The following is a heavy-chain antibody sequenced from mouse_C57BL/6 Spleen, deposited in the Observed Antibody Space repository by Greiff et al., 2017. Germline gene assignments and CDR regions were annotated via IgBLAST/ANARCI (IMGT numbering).Heavy chain of an antibody. CDR1: GYTFTDYY. Sequence: VQLKESGPVLVKPGASVKMSCKASGYTFTDYYMNWVKQSHGKSLEWIGVINPYNGGTSYNQKFKGKATLTVDKSSSTAYMELNSLTSEDSAVYYCARSNSYAMDYWGQGTSVTVSS. CDR2: INPYNGGT. V-gene: IGHV1-19*01. J-gene: IGHJ4*01. D-gene: IGHD2-5*01. CDR3: ARSNSYAMDY.